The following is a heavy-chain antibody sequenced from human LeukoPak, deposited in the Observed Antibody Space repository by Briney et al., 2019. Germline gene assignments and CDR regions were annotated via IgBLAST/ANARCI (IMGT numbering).Heavy chain of an antibody. D-gene: IGHD2-2*01. CDR2: IYYSGST. V-gene: IGHV4-30-4*01. CDR1: GGSISSGDYY. Sequence: SETLSLTCTVSGGSISSGDYYWSWIRQPPGKGLEWIGYIYYSGSTYYNPSLKSRVTISVDTSKNQFSLKLSSVTAADTAVYYCARHRSSTSWYYYWGQGTLVTVSS. CDR3: ARHRSSTSWYYY. J-gene: IGHJ4*02.